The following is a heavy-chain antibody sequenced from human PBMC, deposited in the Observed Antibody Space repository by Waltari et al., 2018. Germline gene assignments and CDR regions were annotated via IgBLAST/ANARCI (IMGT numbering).Heavy chain of an antibody. CDR3: ARDRYDFWSGYSYYFDY. D-gene: IGHD3-3*01. Sequence: EVQLVESGGGLVQPGGSLRLSCAASGFTFSSYWMHWVRQAPGKGLVWVSRSNSDGSSTSYAEAVKGRFTISRDNAKNTLYLQMNSLRAEDTAVYYCARDRYDFWSGYSYYFDYWGQGTLVTVSS. V-gene: IGHV3-74*01. CDR2: SNSDGSST. J-gene: IGHJ4*02. CDR1: GFTFSSYW.